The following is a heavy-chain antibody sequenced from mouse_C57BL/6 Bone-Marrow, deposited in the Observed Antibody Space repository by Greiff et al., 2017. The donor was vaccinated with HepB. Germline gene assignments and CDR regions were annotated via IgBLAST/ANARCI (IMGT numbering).Heavy chain of an antibody. Sequence: EVKLVESGAGLVKPGGSLKLSCAASGFTFSSYPMSWVRQTPEKRLEWVAYISSGGDYIYYADTVKGRFTISRDNARNTLYLQMSSLKSEDTAMYYCTRASYPCFAYWGQGTLVTVSA. CDR1: GFTFSSYP. CDR3: TRASYPCFAY. J-gene: IGHJ3*01. D-gene: IGHD2-10*01. V-gene: IGHV5-9-1*02. CDR2: ISSGGDYI.